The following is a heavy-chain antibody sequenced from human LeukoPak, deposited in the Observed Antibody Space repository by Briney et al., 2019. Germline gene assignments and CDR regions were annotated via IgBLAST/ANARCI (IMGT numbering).Heavy chain of an antibody. CDR3: ARCSRDGYNWGFDY. CDR1: GFIFRSNW. CDR2: INEDGSTT. J-gene: IGHJ4*02. V-gene: IGHV3-74*01. Sequence: TGGSLRLSCAASGFIFRSNWMHWVRQAPGKGLVWVSRINEDGSTTNHADSVKGRFTISRDNVKNTLYMEMNSLRAEDTAVYYCARCSRDGYNWGFDYWGQGTLVTVSS. D-gene: IGHD5-24*01.